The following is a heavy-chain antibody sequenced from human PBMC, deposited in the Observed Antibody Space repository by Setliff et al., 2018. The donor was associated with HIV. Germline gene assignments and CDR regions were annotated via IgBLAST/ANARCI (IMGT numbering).Heavy chain of an antibody. CDR2: ISASATYI. CDR1: GFTFSNYS. D-gene: IGHD3-9*01. Sequence: LSLSCAASGFTFSNYSMNWVRQTPGKGLEWVSSISASATYIYYADSVKGRFTISRDNAENSLYLQMNSLRAEDTAVYYCARDNGRYFDRGWFDPWGQGALVTVSS. CDR3: ARDNGRYFDRGWFDP. J-gene: IGHJ5*02. V-gene: IGHV3-21*01.